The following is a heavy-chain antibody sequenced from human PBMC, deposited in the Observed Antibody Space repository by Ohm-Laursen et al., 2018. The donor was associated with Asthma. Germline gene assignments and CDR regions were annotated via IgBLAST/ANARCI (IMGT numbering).Heavy chain of an antibody. CDR3: ARYCTGGVCYAFDI. CDR1: GFTFDDYA. Sequence: SLRLSCAASGFTFDDYAMHWVRQAPGKGLEWVSGISWNSGSIGYADSVKGRFTISRDNAKNSLYLQMNSLRAEDTAVYYCARYCTGGVCYAFDIWGQGTMVTVSS. J-gene: IGHJ3*02. CDR2: ISWNSGSI. D-gene: IGHD2-8*02. V-gene: IGHV3-9*01.